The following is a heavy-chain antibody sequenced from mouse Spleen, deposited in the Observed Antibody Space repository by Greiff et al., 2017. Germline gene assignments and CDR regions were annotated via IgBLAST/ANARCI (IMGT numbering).Heavy chain of an antibody. CDR3: ATTGTDY. V-gene: IGHV1-69*01. CDR2: IDPSDSYT. CDR1: GYTFTSYW. Sequence: VQLQQPGAELVMPGASVKLSCKASGYTFTSYWMHWVKQRPGQGLEWIGEIDPSDSYTNYNQKFKGKATLTVDKSSSTAYMQLSSLTSEDSAVYYCATTGTDYWGQGTTLTVSS. D-gene: IGHD4-1*02. J-gene: IGHJ2*01.